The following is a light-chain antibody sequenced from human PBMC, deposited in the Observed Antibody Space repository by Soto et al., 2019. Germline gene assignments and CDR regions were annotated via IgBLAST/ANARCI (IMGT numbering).Light chain of an antibody. Sequence: EIMMTQSPPTLSVSQEERDTLSCRASQSVSRRLAWYQQRPGQSPRLLISGASMRASGVPVRFIGSGSGTEFTLTISSLQPDDFATYYCQQYNSYSRTFGQGTKVDIK. CDR3: QQYNSYSRT. V-gene: IGKV3D-15*01. CDR1: QSVSRR. CDR2: GAS. J-gene: IGKJ1*01.